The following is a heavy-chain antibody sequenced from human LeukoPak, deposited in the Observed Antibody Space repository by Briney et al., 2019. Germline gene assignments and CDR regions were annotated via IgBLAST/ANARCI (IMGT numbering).Heavy chain of an antibody. V-gene: IGHV4-59*08. J-gene: IGHJ5*02. CDR1: GGSIDTYY. Sequence: SETLSLTCTVSGGSIDTYYWNWIRQPPGKGLEWIGYVFHTGSTNYNPSLKSRVTISVDTSKNQFSLKLRSVPAADTAVYYCARRGYYDSRGWFDPWGQGTLVTVSS. CDR2: VFHTGST. D-gene: IGHD3-22*01. CDR3: ARRGYYDSRGWFDP.